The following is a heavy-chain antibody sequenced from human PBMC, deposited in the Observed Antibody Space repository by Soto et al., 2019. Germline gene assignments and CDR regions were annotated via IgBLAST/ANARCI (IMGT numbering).Heavy chain of an antibody. D-gene: IGHD1-26*01. J-gene: IGHJ4*02. CDR1: GGSIISSNW. V-gene: IGHV4-4*02. Sequence: SETLSLTCAVSGGSIISSNWLTWVRQPPEKGLEWIGEIYHSGSTNYNPSLKSRVTMSVDKSKNHFSLNLSSVTAADTAAYYCARVGWETGAFDSWGQGTLVTVSS. CDR2: IYHSGST. CDR3: ARVGWETGAFDS.